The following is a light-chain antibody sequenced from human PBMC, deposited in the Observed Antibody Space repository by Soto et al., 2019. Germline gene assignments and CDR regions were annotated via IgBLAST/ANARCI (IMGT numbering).Light chain of an antibody. J-gene: IGKJ4*01. V-gene: IGKV3-15*01. CDR1: QSVSSN. CDR3: QQYNNWPPLT. Sequence: EIVMTQSPGTLSVSPGEGATLSCRASQSVSSNLAWYQLKPGQAPRLVIYGASTRATGIPARFSGSGSGTAFTLTISSLQPEDFAVYYCQQYNNWPPLTFGGGTKLEIK. CDR2: GAS.